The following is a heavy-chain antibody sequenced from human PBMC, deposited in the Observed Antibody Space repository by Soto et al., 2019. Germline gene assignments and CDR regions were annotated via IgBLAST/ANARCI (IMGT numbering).Heavy chain of an antibody. Sequence: QVQLVESGGGVVQPGRSLRLSCAASGFTFSSYGMHWVRQAPGKGLEWVAVIWYDGSNKYYADSVKGRFTISRDNSKNTLYLQMNSLRAEGTAVYYCARGIGGDPLGAFDYWGQGTLVTVSS. CDR2: IWYDGSNK. CDR1: GFTFSSYG. J-gene: IGHJ4*02. V-gene: IGHV3-33*01. D-gene: IGHD2-21*02. CDR3: ARGIGGDPLGAFDY.